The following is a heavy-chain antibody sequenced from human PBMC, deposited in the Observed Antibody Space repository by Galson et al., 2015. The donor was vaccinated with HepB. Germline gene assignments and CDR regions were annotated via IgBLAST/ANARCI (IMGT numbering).Heavy chain of an antibody. V-gene: IGHV1-18*01. Sequence: SVKVSCKASGYTFTSYDITWVRQAPGQGLEWMGGISVYNGNRNYAQNVQGRVTMTTDTSTRTSYMELRSPTSDDTAVYYCARGIQWLARSDAFDLRGQWTMVTVSS. J-gene: IGHJ3*01. CDR3: ARGIQWLARSDAFDL. D-gene: IGHD5-12*01. CDR1: GYTFTSYD. CDR2: ISVYNGNR.